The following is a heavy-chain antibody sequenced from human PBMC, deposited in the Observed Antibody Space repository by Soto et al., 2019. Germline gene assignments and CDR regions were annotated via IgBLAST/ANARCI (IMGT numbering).Heavy chain of an antibody. CDR2: IIPIFGTA. D-gene: IGHD6-19*01. Sequence: SVKVSCKASGGTFSSYAISWVRQAPGQGLEWMGGIIPIFGTANYAQKFQGRVTITADESTSTAYMELSSLRSEDTAVYYCARDLGIAVADTGYFDCWGQGTLVTVSS. V-gene: IGHV1-69*13. CDR1: GGTFSSYA. J-gene: IGHJ4*02. CDR3: ARDLGIAVADTGYFDC.